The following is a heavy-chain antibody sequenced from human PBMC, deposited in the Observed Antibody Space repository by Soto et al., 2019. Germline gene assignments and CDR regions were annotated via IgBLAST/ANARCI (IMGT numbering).Heavy chain of an antibody. D-gene: IGHD2-2*01. CDR1: GFTLGSYW. CDR2: IKPDGSET. CDR3: SRGSRGASSDY. J-gene: IGHJ4*02. Sequence: EVQLVESGGGLVQPGGSLRLSCAASGFTLGSYWMTWVRQAPGKGLEWVANIKPDGSETYYVDSVKGRFTISRDNAKNALFLEMNTLRAEDTGVYYCSRGSRGASSDYWGAGTLVTGSS. V-gene: IGHV3-7*04.